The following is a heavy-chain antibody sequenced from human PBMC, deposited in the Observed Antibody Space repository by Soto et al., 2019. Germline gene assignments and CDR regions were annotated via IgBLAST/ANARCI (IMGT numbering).Heavy chain of an antibody. J-gene: IGHJ4*02. CDR3: ARDRSVTYYYYFDY. V-gene: IGHV3-30-3*01. CDR2: ISYDGSNK. Sequence: GGSLRLSCAASGFTFSSYAMHWVRQAPGKGLEWEAVISYDGSNKYYADSVKGRFTISRDNSKNTLYLQMSSLRADDTAVYNCARDRSVTYYYYFDYWGQGTLVTVSS. D-gene: IGHD1-26*01. CDR1: GFTFSSYA.